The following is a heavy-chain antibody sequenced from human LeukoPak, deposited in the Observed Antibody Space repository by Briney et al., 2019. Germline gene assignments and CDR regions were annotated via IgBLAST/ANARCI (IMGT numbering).Heavy chain of an antibody. J-gene: IGHJ3*02. CDR2: IDPSDSYT. V-gene: IGHV5-10-1*01. D-gene: IGHD3-10*01. CDR1: GYSFTSYW. Sequence: NPGESLKISCKGSGYSFTSYWISWVRQMSGKGLEWMGRIDPSDSYTNYSPSFQGHVTISADKSISTAYLQWSSLKASDTAMYYCATRRDYGSGSYHNAAFDIWGQGTMVTVSS. CDR3: ATRRDYGSGSYHNAAFDI.